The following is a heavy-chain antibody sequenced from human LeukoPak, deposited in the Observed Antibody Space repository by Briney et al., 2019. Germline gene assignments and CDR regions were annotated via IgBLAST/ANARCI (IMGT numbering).Heavy chain of an antibody. D-gene: IGHD5-24*01. V-gene: IGHV4-61*02. CDR2: VYSSGSA. Sequence: SETLSLTCTVSSGSINGDGYYWSWTRHPAGKGLEWIGRVYSSGSANYSPSLKSRCIISIDTSKNQFSLRLRSVTAADTAVYYCARVYRKDVYNFDGFDIWGQGTMVTVS. CDR1: SGSINGDGYY. CDR3: ARVYRKDVYNFDGFDI. J-gene: IGHJ3*02.